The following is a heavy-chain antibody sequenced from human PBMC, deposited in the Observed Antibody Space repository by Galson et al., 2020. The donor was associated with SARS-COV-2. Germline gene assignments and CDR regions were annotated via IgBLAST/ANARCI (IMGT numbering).Heavy chain of an antibody. CDR1: GYTFTSYG. D-gene: IGHD6-19*01. CDR3: ARGYSSGWRGYYYYGMDV. V-gene: IGHV1-18*01. Sequence: ASVKVSCKASGYTFTSYGISWVRQAPGQGLEWMGWISAYNGNTNYAQKLQGRVTMTTDTSTSPAYMELRSRRSDDTAVYYCARGYSSGWRGYYYYGMDVWGQGTTVTVSS. CDR2: ISAYNGNT. J-gene: IGHJ6*02.